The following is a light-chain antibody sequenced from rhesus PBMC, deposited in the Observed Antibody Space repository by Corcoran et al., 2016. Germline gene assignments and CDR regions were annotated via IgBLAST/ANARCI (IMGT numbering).Light chain of an antibody. Sequence: DIQMTQSPSSLSASVGDRVTITCRASQGITNDIVWYQQKPGETPKLLIYEASSLQSGIPSRFSGSGSGTDFTLTISNLQSEDFATYYCQHYYSTPWTFGQGTKVEIE. CDR2: EAS. CDR3: QHYYSTPWT. J-gene: IGKJ1*01. CDR1: QGITND. V-gene: IGKV1-25*01.